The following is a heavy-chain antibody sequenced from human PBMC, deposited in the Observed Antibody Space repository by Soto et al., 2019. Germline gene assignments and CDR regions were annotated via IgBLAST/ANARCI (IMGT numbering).Heavy chain of an antibody. CDR2: ISSNGGST. J-gene: IGHJ6*02. D-gene: IGHD6-6*01. CDR1: GFTFSSYA. V-gene: IGHV3-64*04. CDR3: AKDRIAARPGYGPLDYYYGMDV. Sequence: LRLSCSASGFTFSSYAMHWVRQAPGKGLEYVSAISSNGGSTYYADSVKGRFTISRDNSKNTLYLQMNSLRAEDTAVYYCAKDRIAARPGYGPLDYYYGMDVWGQGTTVTVSS.